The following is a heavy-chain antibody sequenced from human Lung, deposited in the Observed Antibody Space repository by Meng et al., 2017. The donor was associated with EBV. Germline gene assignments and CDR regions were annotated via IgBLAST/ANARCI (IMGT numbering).Heavy chain of an antibody. D-gene: IGHD3-10*01. CDR2: IDHRGNT. CDR3: ARRGPSGNFSP. V-gene: IGHV4-34*01. Sequence: QVQLHQWGGGLLKPSKTMSRSCAVYGGSFRDYYWTWIRHPPGKGLEWIGEIDHRGNTKYNPSLKSRVTISLDTSKKQFSLKVSSVTAADSAVYYCARRGPSGNFSPWSQGALVTVSS. J-gene: IGHJ5*02. CDR1: GGSFRDYY.